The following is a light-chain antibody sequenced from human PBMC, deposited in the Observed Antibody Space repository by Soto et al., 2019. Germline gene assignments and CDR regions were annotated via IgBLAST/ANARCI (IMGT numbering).Light chain of an antibody. CDR3: MQGTHCPET. V-gene: IGKV2-30*01. CDR1: ESLVYSDGNTY. J-gene: IGKJ1*01. CDR2: KVS. Sequence: VMTQSPLSLPVTLGQPASISCRSSESLVYSDGNTYLNWFQQRPGQSPRRLFYKVSNRDSGVPDRFSGSGSGTDFTLKISRVEAEDVGLYYCMQGTHCPETSGQGTKVDIK.